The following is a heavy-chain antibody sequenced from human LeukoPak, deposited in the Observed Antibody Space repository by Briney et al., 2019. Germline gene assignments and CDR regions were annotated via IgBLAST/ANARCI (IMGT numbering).Heavy chain of an antibody. CDR1: GYTFTSYD. CDR2: ISTYNSNT. Sequence: ASVKVSCKASGYTFTSYDISWVRQAPGQGLEWMGWISTYNSNTNYPQKLQGRVTMTTDTSTSTAYMELRSLRSDDTAVYYCARERRDDYNWDASHIWGQGTMVTVSS. J-gene: IGHJ3*02. CDR3: ARERRDDYNWDASHI. V-gene: IGHV1-18*01. D-gene: IGHD5-24*01.